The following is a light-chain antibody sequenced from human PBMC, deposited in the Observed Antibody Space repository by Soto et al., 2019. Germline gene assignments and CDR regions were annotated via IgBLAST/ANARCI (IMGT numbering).Light chain of an antibody. CDR2: AAL. V-gene: IGKV1-39*01. CDR3: QQSYSTPPWT. Sequence: IRMTHSPSSLSASTGYGVTITCRASQSISSWLAWYQQKPGKAPKLLIYAALSLQSGVPSRFGGSGSGTDFTLTISSLQPEDFATYFCQQSYSTPPWTFGQGTKVDIK. J-gene: IGKJ1*01. CDR1: QSISSW.